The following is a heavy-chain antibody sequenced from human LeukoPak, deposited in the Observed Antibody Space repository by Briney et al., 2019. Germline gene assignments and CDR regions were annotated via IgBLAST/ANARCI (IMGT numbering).Heavy chain of an antibody. Sequence: PGGSLRLSCAASGFTSSSYGMHWVRQAPGKGLEWVAVIWYDGSNKYYADSVKGRFTISRDNSKNTLYLQMNSLRAEDTAVYYCARDRVAYYHDSSGYYFDYWGQGTLVTVSS. CDR1: GFTSSSYG. CDR3: ARDRVAYYHDSSGYYFDY. D-gene: IGHD3-22*01. J-gene: IGHJ4*02. CDR2: IWYDGSNK. V-gene: IGHV3-33*01.